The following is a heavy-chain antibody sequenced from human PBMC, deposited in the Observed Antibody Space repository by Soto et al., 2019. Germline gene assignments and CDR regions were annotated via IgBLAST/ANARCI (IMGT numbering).Heavy chain of an antibody. D-gene: IGHD3-10*01. CDR2: IYYSGST. V-gene: IGHV4-30-4*01. CDR3: ARVSYGSGSYTPAYYYYYGMDV. J-gene: IGHJ6*02. Sequence: SETLSLTCTVSGGSISSGDYYWSWIRQPPGKGLERIGYIYYSGSTYYNPSLKSRVTISVDTSKNQFSLKLSSVTAADTAVYYCARVSYGSGSYTPAYYYYYGMDVWGQGTTVTVSS. CDR1: GGSISSGDYY.